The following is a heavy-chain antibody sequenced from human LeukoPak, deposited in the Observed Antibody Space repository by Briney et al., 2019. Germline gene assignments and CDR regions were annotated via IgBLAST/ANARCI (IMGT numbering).Heavy chain of an antibody. V-gene: IGHV4-39*01. J-gene: IGHJ3*02. CDR1: GGSISSSSYY. CDR3: ARAVAADFAFDI. CDR2: IYYSGST. Sequence: PSETLSLTCTVSGGSISSSSYYWGWIRQPPGKGLEWIGSIYYSGSTYYNPSLKSRVTISVDTSKNQFSLKLSSVTAADTAVYYCARAVAADFAFDIWGQGTMVTVSS. D-gene: IGHD2-15*01.